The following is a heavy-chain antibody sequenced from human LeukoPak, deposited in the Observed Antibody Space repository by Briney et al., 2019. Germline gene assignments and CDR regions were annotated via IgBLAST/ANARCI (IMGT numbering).Heavy chain of an antibody. V-gene: IGHV3-21*01. CDR2: ISSSSSSYI. Sequence: PGGSLRLSCAASGFTFSSYSMNWVRQAPGKGLEWVSSISSSSSSYIYYADSVKGRFTISRDNAKNSLYLQMNSLRAEDTAVYYCARAPQLRLHLSGWFDPWGQGTLVTVSS. D-gene: IGHD2-2*01. CDR3: ARAPQLRLHLSGWFDP. CDR1: GFTFSSYS. J-gene: IGHJ5*02.